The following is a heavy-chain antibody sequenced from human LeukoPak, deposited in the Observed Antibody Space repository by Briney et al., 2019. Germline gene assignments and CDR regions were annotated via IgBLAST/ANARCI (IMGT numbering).Heavy chain of an antibody. J-gene: IGHJ1*01. CDR2: IIPILDIA. CDR1: GDTFSSYV. D-gene: IGHD4-23*01. CDR3: ARETPYGGNSGSESSQH. V-gene: IGHV1-69*04. Sequence: GASVKVSCKASGDTFSSYVISWVRQAPGQGLEWMGRIIPILDIANYAQKFQGRVTITADKSTSTAYMEVNSLRSEDTAVYYCARETPYGGNSGSESSQHWGQGTLVSVSS.